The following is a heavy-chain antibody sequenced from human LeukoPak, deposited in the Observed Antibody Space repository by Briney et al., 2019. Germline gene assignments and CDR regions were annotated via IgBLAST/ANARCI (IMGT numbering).Heavy chain of an antibody. Sequence: GGSLRLSCAASGFTFSSHAMSWVRQAPGKGLEWVSAISGSGGSTYYADSVKGRFTISRDNSKSTLYLQMNSLRAEDTAVYYCARGFRPIDYWGQGTLVTVSS. CDR2: ISGSGGST. J-gene: IGHJ4*02. V-gene: IGHV3-23*01. CDR3: ARGFRPIDY. CDR1: GFTFSSHA.